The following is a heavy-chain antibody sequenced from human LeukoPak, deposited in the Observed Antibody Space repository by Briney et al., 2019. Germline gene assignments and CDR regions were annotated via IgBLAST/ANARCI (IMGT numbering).Heavy chain of an antibody. CDR3: ARGLLVDENDPFDI. V-gene: IGHV4-59*01. D-gene: IGHD1-26*01. CDR2: IYYSGRI. J-gene: IGHJ3*02. Sequence: SETLSLTCTVSGGPISSNYGSWIRQPTGKALEWIGFIYYSGRITYNPSLKSRLTISVDTSKNQFSLKLSSLTAADTAVYYCARGLLVDENDPFDIWGQGTMVTVPS. CDR1: GGPISSNY.